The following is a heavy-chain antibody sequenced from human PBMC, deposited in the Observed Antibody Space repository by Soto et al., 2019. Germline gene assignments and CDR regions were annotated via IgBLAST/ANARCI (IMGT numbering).Heavy chain of an antibody. D-gene: IGHD3-3*02. Sequence: EVQLVESGGGLVQPGGSLRLSCAVSGFTFSNYWMSWVRQAPGKGLEWVLNIKKDGSEKYYVDSVKGRFIISRDNGKKSLYLQMNDLRAEDTAVYYCAAILGMDVWGQGTTVTVSS. J-gene: IGHJ6*02. CDR1: GFTFSNYW. CDR2: IKKDGSEK. CDR3: AAILGMDV. V-gene: IGHV3-7*05.